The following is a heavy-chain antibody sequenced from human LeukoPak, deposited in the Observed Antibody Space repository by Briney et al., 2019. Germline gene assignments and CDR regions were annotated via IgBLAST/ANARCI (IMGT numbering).Heavy chain of an antibody. D-gene: IGHD5-24*01. CDR3: ARGRSPKGFDY. CDR1: GGSISSGDYY. V-gene: IGHV4-61*02. J-gene: IGHJ4*02. CDR2: ISSSGST. Sequence: PSQTLSLTCTVSGGSISSGDYYWSWIRQPAGKGLEWIGRISSSGSTNYNPSLKSRVTISVDTSKNQFSLKLSSVTAADTAVYYCARGRSPKGFDYWGQGTLVTVSS.